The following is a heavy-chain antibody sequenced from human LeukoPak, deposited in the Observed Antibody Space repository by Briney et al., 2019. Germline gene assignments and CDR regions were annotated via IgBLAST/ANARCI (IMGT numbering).Heavy chain of an antibody. J-gene: IGHJ4*02. CDR1: GFTFSDYS. CDR2: ISSSSTYI. Sequence: PGGSLRLSCAASGFTFSDYSMNWVRQAPGEGLEWVSSISSSSTYIFYADSVKGRFTISRGYAKNSLYLQMNSLRAEDTAVYFCARGQGVYASGSYPFDDWGQGTQVTVSS. V-gene: IGHV3-21*01. D-gene: IGHD3-10*01. CDR3: ARGQGVYASGSYPFDD.